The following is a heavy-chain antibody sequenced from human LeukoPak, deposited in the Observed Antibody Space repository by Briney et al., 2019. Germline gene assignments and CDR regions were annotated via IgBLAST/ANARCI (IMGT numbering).Heavy chain of an antibody. D-gene: IGHD5-18*01. J-gene: IGHJ2*01. CDR3: AKDTASSWWYFDL. V-gene: IGHV3-23*01. Sequence: GGSLRLSWAASGFTFSSYAMSWVRQAPGKGLEWVSAIGGSGGSTYYADSVKGRFTISRDNSKNTLYLQMNSLRAEDTAVYYCAKDTASSWWYFDLWGRGTLVTVSS. CDR1: GFTFSSYA. CDR2: IGGSGGST.